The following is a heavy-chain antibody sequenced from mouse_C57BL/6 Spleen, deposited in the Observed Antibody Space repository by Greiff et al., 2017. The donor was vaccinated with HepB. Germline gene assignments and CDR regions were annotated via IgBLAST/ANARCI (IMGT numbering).Heavy chain of an antibody. CDR1: GYTFTSYW. Sequence: QVQLQQPGAELVMPGASVKLSCKASGYTFTSYWMHWVKQRPGQGLEWIGEIDPSDSYTKYNQKFKGKSTLTVDKSSSTAYMQLSSLTAEDSAVYYCARGGTAQATDDWGQGTTLTVSS. J-gene: IGHJ2*01. V-gene: IGHV1-69*01. CDR2: IDPSDSYT. D-gene: IGHD3-2*02. CDR3: ARGGTAQATDD.